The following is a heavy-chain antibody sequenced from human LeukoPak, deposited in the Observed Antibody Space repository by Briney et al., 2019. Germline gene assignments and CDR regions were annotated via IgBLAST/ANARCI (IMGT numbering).Heavy chain of an antibody. V-gene: IGHV4-59*08. J-gene: IGHJ4*02. D-gene: IGHD2-2*01. Sequence: SETLSLTCTVSGGSISSYYWNWIRQPPGKGLEWIGYIYYSGSTSYSPSLKSRVTISVDTSKNQFSLKLSSVTAADTAVYYCARSRRYCSSTSCSYFDYWGQGTLVTVSS. CDR2: IYYSGST. CDR3: ARSRRYCSSTSCSYFDY. CDR1: GGSISSYY.